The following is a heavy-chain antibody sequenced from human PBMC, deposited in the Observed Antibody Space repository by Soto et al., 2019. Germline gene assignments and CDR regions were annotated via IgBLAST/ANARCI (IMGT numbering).Heavy chain of an antibody. CDR3: AGTRGYCSGGSCPTVVDY. Sequence: SETLSLTCTVSGGSISSYYWSWIRQPPGKGLEWIGYIYYSGSTNYNPSLKSRVTISVDTSKNQFSLKLSSVTAADTAVYYCAGTRGYCSGGSCPTVVDYWGQG. D-gene: IGHD2-15*01. CDR1: GGSISSYY. V-gene: IGHV4-59*01. CDR2: IYYSGST. J-gene: IGHJ4*02.